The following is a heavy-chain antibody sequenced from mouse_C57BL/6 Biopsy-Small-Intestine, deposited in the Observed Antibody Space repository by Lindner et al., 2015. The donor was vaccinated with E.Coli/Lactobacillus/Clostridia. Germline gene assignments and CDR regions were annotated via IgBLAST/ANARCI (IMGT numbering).Heavy chain of an antibody. J-gene: IGHJ2*01. D-gene: IGHD3-3*01. V-gene: IGHV1-54*01. CDR2: IYPGSGDI. Sequence: VQLQESGAELVRPGTSVRVSCKTSGYAFTNYLIEWIKQRPGQGLEWIELIYPGSGDINYNEKFKGKATLTADKSSRTAYMQLSSLTSEDSAVYFCTRGTRDYWGQGTTLTVSS. CDR1: GYAFTNYL. CDR3: TRGTRDY.